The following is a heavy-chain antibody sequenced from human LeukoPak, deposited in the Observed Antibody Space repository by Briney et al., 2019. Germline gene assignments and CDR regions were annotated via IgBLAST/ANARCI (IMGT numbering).Heavy chain of an antibody. V-gene: IGHV1-18*01. Sequence: GASVKVSCKASGYTFTSYGISWVRQAPGQGLEWMGWISAYNGNTNYAQKLQGRVTMTTDTSTSTAYMELSSLRSEDTAVYYCARVGRDDILTGYSDYDYVWGSSLPTFFDYWGQGTLVTVSS. D-gene: IGHD3-16*01. J-gene: IGHJ4*02. CDR2: ISAYNGNT. CDR1: GYTFTSYG. CDR3: ARVGRDDILTGYSDYDYVWGSSLPTFFDY.